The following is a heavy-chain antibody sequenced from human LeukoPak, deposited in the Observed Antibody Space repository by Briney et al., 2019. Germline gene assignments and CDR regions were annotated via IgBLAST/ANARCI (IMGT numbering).Heavy chain of an antibody. Sequence: PGGSLRLSCAASGFTFSSYWMHWVRQAPGKGLVWVSRINSDGSSTSYADSVKGRFTISRDNAKNTLYLQMNSLRAEDTAVYYCATGLYYYDSSGYPAGFDYWGQGTLVTVSS. D-gene: IGHD3-22*01. CDR1: GFTFSSYW. CDR2: INSDGSST. V-gene: IGHV3-74*01. CDR3: ATGLYYYDSSGYPAGFDY. J-gene: IGHJ4*02.